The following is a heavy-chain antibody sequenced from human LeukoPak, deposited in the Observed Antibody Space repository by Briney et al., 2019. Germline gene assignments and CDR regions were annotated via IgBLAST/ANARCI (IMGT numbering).Heavy chain of an antibody. CDR1: GGSISSSSYY. CDR2: IYYSGST. J-gene: IGHJ3*02. Sequence: SETLSLTCTVSGGSISSSSYYWGWIRQPPGKGLEWIGSIYYSGSTYYNPSLKSRVTISVDTSKNQFSLKLSSVTAADTAVYYCARDGDLAFDIWGQGTMVTVSS. V-gene: IGHV4-39*07. CDR3: ARDGDLAFDI. D-gene: IGHD3-10*01.